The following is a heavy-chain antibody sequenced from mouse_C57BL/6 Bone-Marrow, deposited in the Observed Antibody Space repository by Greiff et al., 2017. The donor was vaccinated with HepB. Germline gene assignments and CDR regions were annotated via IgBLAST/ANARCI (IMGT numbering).Heavy chain of an antibody. Sequence: QVQLQQSGAELARPGASVKMSCKASGYTFTSYTMHWVKQRPGQGLEWIGYINPSSGYTKYNQKFKDKATLTADKSSSTAYMQLSSLTSEDSAVYYCARSRLRRYFDYWGRGTTLTVSS. CDR2: INPSSGYT. D-gene: IGHD2-4*01. CDR1: GYTFTSYT. CDR3: ARSRLRRYFDY. J-gene: IGHJ2*01. V-gene: IGHV1-4*01.